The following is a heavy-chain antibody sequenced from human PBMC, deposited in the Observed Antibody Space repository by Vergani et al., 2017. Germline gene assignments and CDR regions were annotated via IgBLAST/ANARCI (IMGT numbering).Heavy chain of an antibody. CDR3: AKGTRSSSWYPPLGY. Sequence: EVQLLEPGGGLVQPGGSLRLSCAASGFTFSSYAMSWVRQAPGKGLEWVSAISGSGGSTYYADSVKGRFTISRDNSKNTLYLQMNSLRAEDTAVYYCAKGTRSSSWYPPLGYWGQGTLVTVSS. J-gene: IGHJ4*02. CDR1: GFTFSSYA. V-gene: IGHV3-23*01. CDR2: ISGSGGST. D-gene: IGHD6-13*01.